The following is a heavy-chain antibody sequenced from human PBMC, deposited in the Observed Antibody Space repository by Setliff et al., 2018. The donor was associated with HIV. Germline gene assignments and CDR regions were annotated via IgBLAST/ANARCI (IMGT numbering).Heavy chain of an antibody. V-gene: IGHV4-59*12. CDR2: IYYSGST. J-gene: IGHJ4*02. CDR1: GGSISSYY. D-gene: IGHD5-18*01. Sequence: PSETLSLTCTVSGGSISSYYWSWIRQPPGEGLEWIGYIYYSGSTNYNPSLKSRVTISVDTSKNQFSLRMRSVAAADTAVYYCARVFVDTAVLRVLEYYFDSWGRGTLVTVSS. CDR3: ARVFVDTAVLRVLEYYFDS.